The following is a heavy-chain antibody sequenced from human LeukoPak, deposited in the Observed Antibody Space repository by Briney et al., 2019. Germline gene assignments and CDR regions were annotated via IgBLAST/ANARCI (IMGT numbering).Heavy chain of an antibody. D-gene: IGHD4-17*01. Sequence: GGSLRLSCAASGSTFSSYSMNWVRQAPGKGLEWVSSISSSSSYIYYADSVRGRFTISRDNAKNSLYLQMNSLRAEDTAVYYCARDRQSYYGDYVGHFDYWGQGTLGTVSS. J-gene: IGHJ4*02. V-gene: IGHV3-21*01. CDR1: GSTFSSYS. CDR3: ARDRQSYYGDYVGHFDY. CDR2: ISSSSSYI.